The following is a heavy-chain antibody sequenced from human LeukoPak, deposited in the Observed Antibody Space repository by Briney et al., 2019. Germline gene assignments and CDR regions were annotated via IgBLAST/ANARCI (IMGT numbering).Heavy chain of an antibody. Sequence: SETLSLTCTVSGGSISSYYWSWIRQPPGKGLEWIGYIYYSGSTNYNPSLKSRVTISVDTSKNQFSLKLSSVTAADTAVYYCAREGVSYPNWFDPWGQGTLVTVSS. CDR2: IYYSGST. CDR1: GGSISSYY. V-gene: IGHV4-59*01. CDR3: AREGVSYPNWFDP. J-gene: IGHJ5*02. D-gene: IGHD1-26*01.